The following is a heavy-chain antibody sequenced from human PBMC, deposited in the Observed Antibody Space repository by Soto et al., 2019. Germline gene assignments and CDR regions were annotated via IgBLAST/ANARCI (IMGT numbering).Heavy chain of an antibody. CDR2: LHWDDDK. CDR1: GFSLSTTGVG. Sequence: QITLKESGPTLVKPTQTLTLTCTFSGFSLSTTGVGVGWIRQPPGKALEWLALLHWDDDKRISPSVKSSLNITKENSRDQVILTMTNLDPLAAATYYCVHFRRDGYNYLKSYDYYGLDVWGQGTTVTFAS. V-gene: IGHV2-5*02. J-gene: IGHJ6*02. D-gene: IGHD5-12*01. CDR3: VHFRRDGYNYLKSYDYYGLDV.